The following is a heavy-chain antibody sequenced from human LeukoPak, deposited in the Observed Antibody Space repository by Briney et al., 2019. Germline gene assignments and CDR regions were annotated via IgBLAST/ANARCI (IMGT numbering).Heavy chain of an antibody. D-gene: IGHD6-6*01. CDR3: ARDSSSYYFDY. Sequence: GGSLRLSCAASGISVTSNHMNWVRQAPAKGLEWVSIIYTGGTTHYADSLNDRFTIPRDDSINTLYLQMNSLRAEDTAVYYCARDSSSYYFDYWGQGTLVTVSS. V-gene: IGHV3-66*01. J-gene: IGHJ4*02. CDR1: GISVTSNH. CDR2: IYTGGTT.